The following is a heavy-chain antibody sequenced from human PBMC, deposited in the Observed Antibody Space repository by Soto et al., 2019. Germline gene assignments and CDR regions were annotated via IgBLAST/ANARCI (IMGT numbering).Heavy chain of an antibody. D-gene: IGHD3-3*01. V-gene: IGHV5-51*01. Sequence: GETLKISCKGSGYNFAGYWIAWVRQMPGKGLELMGIIYPSDSDTRYRPSFQGQVTISADKSISSAYLQWSSLRASDTAMYYCARGGVSTRTFDYWGQGTPVTVSS. J-gene: IGHJ4*02. CDR2: IYPSDSDT. CDR3: ARGGVSTRTFDY. CDR1: GYNFAGYW.